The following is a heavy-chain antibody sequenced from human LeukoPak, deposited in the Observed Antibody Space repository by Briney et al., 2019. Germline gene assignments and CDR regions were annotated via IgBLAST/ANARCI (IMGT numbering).Heavy chain of an antibody. D-gene: IGHD3-10*01. CDR2: INHSGST. CDR1: GGSFSGYY. Sequence: SETLSLTCAVYGGSFSGYYWSWVRQPPGKGLEWIGEINHSGSTNYNPSLKSRVTISVDTSKNQFSLKLSSVTAADTAVYYCARGPVTMVRGVPHWGQGTLVTVSS. CDR3: ARGPVTMVRGVPH. V-gene: IGHV4-34*01. J-gene: IGHJ4*02.